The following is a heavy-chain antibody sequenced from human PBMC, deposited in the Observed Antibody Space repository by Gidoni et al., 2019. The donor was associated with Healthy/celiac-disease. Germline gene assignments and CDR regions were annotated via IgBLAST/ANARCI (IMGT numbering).Heavy chain of an antibody. CDR3: TTHIVLVPAAINYGMDV. D-gene: IGHD2-2*01. J-gene: IGHJ6*02. CDR1: GVTFSNAW. V-gene: IGHV3-15*01. Sequence: EVQLVESGGGLEKPGGSIRLYCAADGVTFSNAWLSWVRQAPGKGLGLVGRIKSRTAGRTTDYAAPVKGRFTISSDDSKNPLYLQMNSLKTEYTAVYYCTTHIVLVPAAINYGMDVWGQGTTVTVSS. CDR2: IKSRTAGRTT.